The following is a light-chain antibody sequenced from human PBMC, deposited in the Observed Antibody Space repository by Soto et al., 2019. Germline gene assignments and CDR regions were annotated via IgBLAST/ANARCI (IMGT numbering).Light chain of an antibody. CDR3: QEYGTSRT. CDR1: QSVSSNY. J-gene: IGKJ1*01. CDR2: GAS. V-gene: IGKV3-20*01. Sequence: EIVLTQSPGTLSLSPGERATLSCRASQSVSSNYLVWYQQKPGQAPRLLIYGASSRATGIPERFSGSGSGTDFTLTISRQEPEDLAEYYCQEYGTSRTFGQGTKVEIK.